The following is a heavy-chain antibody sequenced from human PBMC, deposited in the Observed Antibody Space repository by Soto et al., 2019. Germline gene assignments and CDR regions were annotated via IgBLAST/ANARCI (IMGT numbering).Heavy chain of an antibody. CDR2: IYYSGST. CDR3: ARDHWALGCGHGY. Sequence: SETLSLTCTVSGGSISSGDYYWSWIRQPPGKGLEWIGYIYYSGSTYYNPSLKSRVTISVDTSKNQFSLKLSSVTAADTAVYYCARDHWALGCGHGYWGQGTLVTVSS. CDR1: GGSISSGDYY. V-gene: IGHV4-30-4*01. D-gene: IGHD3-16*01. J-gene: IGHJ4*02.